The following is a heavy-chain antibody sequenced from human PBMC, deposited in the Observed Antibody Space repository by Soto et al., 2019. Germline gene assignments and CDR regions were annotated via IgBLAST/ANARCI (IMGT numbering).Heavy chain of an antibody. CDR1: GFSLSTSGVG. V-gene: IGHV2-5*01. J-gene: IGHJ5*02. CDR2: IYWNDDK. CDR3: AHRRSLAGIAVAGENWFDP. D-gene: IGHD6-19*01. Sequence: SGPTLVKPTQTLTLTCTFSGFSLSTSGVGVGWIHQPPGKALEWLALIYWNDDKRYSPSLKSRLTITKDTSKNQVVLTMTNMDPVDTATYYCAHRRSLAGIAVAGENWFDPWGQGTLVTVSS.